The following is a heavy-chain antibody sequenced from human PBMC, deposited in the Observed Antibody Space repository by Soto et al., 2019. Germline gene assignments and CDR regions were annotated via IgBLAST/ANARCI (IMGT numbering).Heavy chain of an antibody. CDR3: ARAPKPSATMIVVVITTEGAFDI. J-gene: IGHJ3*02. V-gene: IGHV1-58*01. CDR1: GFTFTSSA. CDR2: IVVGSGNT. D-gene: IGHD3-22*01. Sequence: SVKVCCKASGFTFTSSAVQWVRQARGQSLEWIGWIVVGSGNTNYAQKFQERVTMTTDTSTSTAYMELRSLRSDDTAVYYCARAPKPSATMIVVVITTEGAFDIWGQGTMVTVSS.